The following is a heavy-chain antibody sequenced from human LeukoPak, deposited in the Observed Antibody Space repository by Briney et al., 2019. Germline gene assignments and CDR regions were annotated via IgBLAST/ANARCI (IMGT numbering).Heavy chain of an antibody. V-gene: IGHV1-18*01. CDR2: ISTYDDNI. D-gene: IGHD1-26*01. CDR1: GYTFTTYG. Sequence: ASVKVSCKASGYTFTTYGLSWVRQAPGQGLEWLGWISTYDDNIKYAQSLQGRLTLTIDTSTSTAYMELRSLTSDDTAVYYCARDLFFTGGSYVYWGQGTLVTVSS. J-gene: IGHJ4*02. CDR3: ARDLFFTGGSYVY.